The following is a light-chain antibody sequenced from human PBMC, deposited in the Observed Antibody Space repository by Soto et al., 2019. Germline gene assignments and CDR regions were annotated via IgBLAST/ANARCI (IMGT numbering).Light chain of an antibody. CDR3: QKYNSAPPLT. CDR2: AAS. CDR1: QGISDS. V-gene: IGKV1-27*01. J-gene: IGKJ4*01. Sequence: DIPMTQSPSSLSASVGDRITITCRASQGISDSLAWYQQKPGKVPKLLIYAASTLQSGVPSRFSGSGFGTDFTLTIRGLQPEDVATYYCQKYNSAPPLTFGGGTKVEIK.